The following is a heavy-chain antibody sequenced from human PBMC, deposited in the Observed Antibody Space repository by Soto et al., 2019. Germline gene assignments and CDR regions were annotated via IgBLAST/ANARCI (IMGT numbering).Heavy chain of an antibody. Sequence: GGALRVYGAASGFTFISYGMHWVRQAPGKGLEWVAVISYDGSNKYYADSVKGRFTISRDNSKNTLYLQMNSLRAEDTAVYYCAKDLVGAIHYYYYGMDVWGQGTTVTVSS. CDR3: AKDLVGAIHYYYYGMDV. CDR2: ISYDGSNK. V-gene: IGHV3-30*18. D-gene: IGHD1-26*01. J-gene: IGHJ6*02. CDR1: GFTFISYG.